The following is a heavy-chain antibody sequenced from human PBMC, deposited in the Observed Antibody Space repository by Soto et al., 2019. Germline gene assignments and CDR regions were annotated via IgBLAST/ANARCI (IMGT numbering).Heavy chain of an antibody. V-gene: IGHV1-8*01. CDR1: GYTFTSYD. CDR3: ARKSADHYYYYMDV. CDR2: MNPNSGNT. Sequence: GASVKVSCKASGYTFTSYDINWVRQATGQGLEWMGWMNPNSGNTGYAQKFQGRVTMTRNTSISTAYMELSSLRSEDTAVYYCARKSADHYYYYMDVWGKGTTVTV. J-gene: IGHJ6*03.